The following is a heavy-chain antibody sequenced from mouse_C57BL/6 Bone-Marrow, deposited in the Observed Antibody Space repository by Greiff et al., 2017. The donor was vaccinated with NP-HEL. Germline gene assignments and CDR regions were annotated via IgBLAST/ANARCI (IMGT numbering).Heavy chain of an antibody. V-gene: IGHV5-4*03. CDR1: GFTFSSYA. CDR3: YFPFAY. Sequence: EVKLMESGGGLVKPGGSLKLSCAASGFTFSSYAMSWVRQTPEKRLEWVATISDGGSYTYYPDNVKGRFTISRDNAKNNLYLQMSHLKSEDTAMYYCYFPFAYWGQGTLVTVSA. CDR2: ISDGGSYT. J-gene: IGHJ3*01.